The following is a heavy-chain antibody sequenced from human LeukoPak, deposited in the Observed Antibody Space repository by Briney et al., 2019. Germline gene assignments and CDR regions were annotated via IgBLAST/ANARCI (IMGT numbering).Heavy chain of an antibody. CDR3: AKDLSYYDSSGYYPDY. CDR2: IRYDGSNK. Sequence: GGSLRLSCAASGFTFSSYGMHWVRQAPGKGLEWVAFIRYDGSNKYYADSVKGRFTISRDNSKNTLHLHVNSLRPEDTAVYYCAKDLSYYDSSGYYPDYWGQGTLVTVSS. J-gene: IGHJ4*02. D-gene: IGHD3-22*01. V-gene: IGHV3-30*02. CDR1: GFTFSSYG.